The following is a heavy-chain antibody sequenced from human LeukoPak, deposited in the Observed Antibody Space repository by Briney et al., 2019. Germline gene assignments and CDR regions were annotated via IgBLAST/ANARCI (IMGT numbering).Heavy chain of an antibody. CDR2: VTGGIGGT. D-gene: IGHD5-12*01. CDR3: ARDGGYSGYEYYYYYMDV. J-gene: IGHJ6*03. CDR1: GFTFSNYA. V-gene: IGHV3-23*01. Sequence: GGSLRLSCAASGFTFSNYAVSWVRQAPGKGLEWVSTVTGGIGGTYYADSVKGRFTISRDNSKNTLYLQMNSLRAEDTAVYYCARDGGYSGYEYYYYYMDVWGKGTTVTVSS.